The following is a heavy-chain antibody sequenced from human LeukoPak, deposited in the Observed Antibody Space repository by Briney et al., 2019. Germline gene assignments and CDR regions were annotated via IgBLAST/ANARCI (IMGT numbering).Heavy chain of an antibody. J-gene: IGHJ4*02. CDR1: GYTSTSYD. CDR2: MNPNSGNT. D-gene: IGHD3-22*01. V-gene: IGHV1-8*01. CDR3: ARGRGYDSSGQYYFDY. Sequence: GASVKVSCKASGYTSTSYDINWVRQATGQGLEWMGWMNPNSGNTGYAQKFQGRVTMTRNTSISTAYMELSSLRSEDTAVYYCARGRGYDSSGQYYFDYWGQGTLVTVSS.